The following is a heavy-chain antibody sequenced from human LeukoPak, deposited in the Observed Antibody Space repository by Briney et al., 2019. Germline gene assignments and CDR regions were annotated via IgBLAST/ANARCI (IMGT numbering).Heavy chain of an antibody. CDR3: AKDEGRFDS. Sequence: ASVKVSCKGSGYPFTKSGIAWVRQAPGQGLEWMGWISTFTGDTNYAQKFQTRVTMTTDTSTTTDYMELKSLTSDDSAVYYCAKDEGRFDSWGQGTLVTVSS. CDR1: GYPFTKSG. V-gene: IGHV1-18*01. CDR2: ISTFTGDT. J-gene: IGHJ5*01.